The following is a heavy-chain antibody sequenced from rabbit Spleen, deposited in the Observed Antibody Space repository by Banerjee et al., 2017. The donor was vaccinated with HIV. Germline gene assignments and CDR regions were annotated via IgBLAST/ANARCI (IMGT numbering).Heavy chain of an antibody. CDR3: VRDRADLGGDYGPYYFDF. J-gene: IGHJ4*01. V-gene: IGHV1S45*01. CDR1: GFSFSSSYY. CDR2: IYGGSSANT. D-gene: IGHD2-1*01. Sequence: QEQLVESGGGLVQPEGSLTLTCTASGFSFSSSYYMCWVRQAPGKGLDWIACIYGGSSANTYYASWVNGRFSISRENTQNTVYLKLNSLTAADTATYFCVRDRADLGGDYGPYYFDFWGPGTLVTVS.